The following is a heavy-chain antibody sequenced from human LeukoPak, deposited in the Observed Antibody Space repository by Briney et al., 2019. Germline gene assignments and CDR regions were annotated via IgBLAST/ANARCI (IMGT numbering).Heavy chain of an antibody. J-gene: IGHJ4*02. D-gene: IGHD5-18*01. Sequence: GGSLRLSCAASGFTFSNYTMYWVRQAPGKGLEWVANIKYDEIEKYHVDSVKGRFTISRDNAKNSLYLQMNSLRAEDTAVYYCARDTGALVTHFDYWGQGTLVTVSS. V-gene: IGHV3-7*03. CDR1: GFTFSNYT. CDR2: IKYDEIEK. CDR3: ARDTGALVTHFDY.